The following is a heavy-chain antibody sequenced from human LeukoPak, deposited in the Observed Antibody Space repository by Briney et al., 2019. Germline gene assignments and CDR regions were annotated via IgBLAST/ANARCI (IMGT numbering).Heavy chain of an antibody. CDR1: GYTFTSYD. CDR3: ARGNTYYYYMDV. Sequence: ASVKVSCKASGYTFTSYDINWVRQATGQGLEWMGWMNPNSGNTGYAQKFQGRVTITRNTSISTAYMELSRLRSEDTAVYYCARGNTYYYYMDVWGKGTTVTVSS. CDR2: MNPNSGNT. J-gene: IGHJ6*03. V-gene: IGHV1-8*03.